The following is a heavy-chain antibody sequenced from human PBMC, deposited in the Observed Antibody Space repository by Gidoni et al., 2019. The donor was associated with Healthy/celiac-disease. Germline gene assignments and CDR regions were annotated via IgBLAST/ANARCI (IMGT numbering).Heavy chain of an antibody. CDR3: ASIPGYSSGWYDY. D-gene: IGHD6-19*01. CDR2: IDPSDSYT. Sequence: EVQLVQSGAEVQKPGESLRIPCKGSGYSFTSYWISWVRQMPGKGLEWMGRIDPSDSYTNYSPSFQGHVTISADKSISSAYLQWSSLKASDTAMYYCASIPGYSSGWYDYWGQGTLVTVSS. J-gene: IGHJ4*02. V-gene: IGHV5-10-1*03. CDR1: GYSFTSYW.